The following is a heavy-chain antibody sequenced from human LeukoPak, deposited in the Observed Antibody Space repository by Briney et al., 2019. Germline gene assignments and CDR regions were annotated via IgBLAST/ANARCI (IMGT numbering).Heavy chain of an antibody. CDR2: IIPIFGTA. Sequence: SVKVSCKASGGTFSSYAISWVRQAPGQGLEWMGGIIPIFGTAYYAQKFQGRVTITADESTSTAYMELSSLRSEDTAVYYCARADILTGYYTDYWYFDLWGRGTLVTVSS. CDR1: GGTFSSYA. D-gene: IGHD3-9*01. V-gene: IGHV1-69*13. J-gene: IGHJ2*01. CDR3: ARADILTGYYTDYWYFDL.